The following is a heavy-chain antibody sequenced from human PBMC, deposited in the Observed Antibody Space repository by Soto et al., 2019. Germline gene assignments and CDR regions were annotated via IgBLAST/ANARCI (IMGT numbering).Heavy chain of an antibody. V-gene: IGHV1-18*01. CDR2: ISAHNGNT. CDR1: GYTFTSYG. CDR3: ARGRYVDY. D-gene: IGHD1-1*01. J-gene: IGHJ4*02. Sequence: QVNLVQSGAEVKKPGASVKVSCKASGYTFTSYGITWVRQAPGQGLEWMGWISAHNGNTDYAQKLQGRFIVTRDTSTSTAYMELMSLISDDTDVYYCARGRYVDYWGQGALVTVSS.